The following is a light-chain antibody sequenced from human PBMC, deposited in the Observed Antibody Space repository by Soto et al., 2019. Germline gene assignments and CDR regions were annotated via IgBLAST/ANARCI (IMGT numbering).Light chain of an antibody. V-gene: IGKV1-33*01. CDR1: QDISNY. CDR2: DAS. CDR3: LQYHNLWA. J-gene: IGKJ1*01. Sequence: DIQMTQSPSSLSASVGDRVTITCQASQDISNYLNWYQQKPGKAPKLLIYDASNLETGVPSRFSGSGSGTDFTFTISSLQPEDFTVYSCLQYHNLWAFGQGTKVEI.